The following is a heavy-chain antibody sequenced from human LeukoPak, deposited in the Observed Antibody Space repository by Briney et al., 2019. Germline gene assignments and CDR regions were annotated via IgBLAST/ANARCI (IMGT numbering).Heavy chain of an antibody. CDR3: ARWGSIAVARFDY. V-gene: IGHV4-39*07. J-gene: IGHJ4*02. Sequence: PSETLSLTCTVSGGSISSSSYYWGWIRQPPGKGLEWIGSIYYSVSTYYNPSLKSRVTISVDTSKNQFSLTLTSVTAADTAVYYCARWGSIAVARFDYWGQGTLVTVSS. CDR1: GGSISSSSYY. D-gene: IGHD6-6*01. CDR2: IYYSVST.